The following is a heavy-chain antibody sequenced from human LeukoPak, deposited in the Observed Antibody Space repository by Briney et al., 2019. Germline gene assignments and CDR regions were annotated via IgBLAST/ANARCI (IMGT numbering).Heavy chain of an antibody. CDR1: GGSISSSSYY. J-gene: IGHJ4*02. Sequence: SETLSLTCTVSGGSISSSSYYWGWTRQPPGKGLEWIGSIYYSGSTYYNPSLKSRVTISVDTSKNQFSLKLSSVTAADTAVYYCARTFWGDCYDYWGQGTLVTVSS. D-gene: IGHD3-3*01. CDR3: ARTFWGDCYDY. CDR2: IYYSGST. V-gene: IGHV4-39*01.